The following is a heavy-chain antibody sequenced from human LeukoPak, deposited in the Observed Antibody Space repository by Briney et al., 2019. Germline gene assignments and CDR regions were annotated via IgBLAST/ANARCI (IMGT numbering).Heavy chain of an antibody. CDR1: GFTFSDYY. Sequence: GGSLRLSCAASGFTFSDYYMSWIRQAPGKGLEWVANIKHDGSDSFYVDSVKGRFTISRDNSENSLYLQMHSLRAEDTAMYFCARAPAVAGTIAEYFQHWGQGTLVTVSS. CDR3: ARAPAVAGTIAEYFQH. V-gene: IGHV3-7*01. D-gene: IGHD6-19*01. CDR2: IKHDGSDS. J-gene: IGHJ1*01.